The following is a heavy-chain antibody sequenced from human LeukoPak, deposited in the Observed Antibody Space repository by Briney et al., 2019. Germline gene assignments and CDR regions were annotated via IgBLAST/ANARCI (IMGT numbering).Heavy chain of an antibody. CDR2: MNPNSGNT. Sequence: ASVKVSCKASGYTFTSYDINWVRQATGQGLEWMGWMNPNSGNTGYAQKFQGRVTITRNTSISTAYMELSSLRSEDTAVYYCARDRLRFLEWLSTHSDYYYYMDVWGKGTTVTVSS. D-gene: IGHD3-3*01. V-gene: IGHV1-8*03. J-gene: IGHJ6*03. CDR1: GYTFTSYD. CDR3: ARDRLRFLEWLSTHSDYYYYMDV.